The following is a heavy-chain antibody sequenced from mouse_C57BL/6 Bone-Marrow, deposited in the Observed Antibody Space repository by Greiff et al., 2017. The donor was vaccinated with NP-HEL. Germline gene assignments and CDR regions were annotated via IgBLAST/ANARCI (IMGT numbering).Heavy chain of an antibody. CDR3: ARRSSYYSNYSCFAY. Sequence: VKLQESGPELVKPGASVKISCKASGYTFTDYYINWVKQRPGQGLEWIGWIFPGSGSTYYNEKFKGKATLTVDKSSSTAYMLLSILTSEDSAVYFCARRSSYYSNYSCFAYWGQGTLVTVSA. CDR2: IFPGSGST. CDR1: GYTFTDYY. D-gene: IGHD2-5*01. J-gene: IGHJ3*01. V-gene: IGHV1-75*01.